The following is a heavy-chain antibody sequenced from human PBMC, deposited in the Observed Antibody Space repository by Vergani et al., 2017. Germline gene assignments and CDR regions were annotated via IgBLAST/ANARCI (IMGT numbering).Heavy chain of an antibody. CDR2: INHSGST. CDR3: AIRYGSGYKSSGWFDP. V-gene: IGHV4-34*01. Sequence: QVQLQQRGAGLLKLSETLSFTCAVHGGSFSGYYWSWIRQPPGKGVVWFREINHSGSTNYNPSLKSRVTISVDTSKNQFSLKLSSVTAADTAVYYCAIRYGSGYKSSGWFDPWGQGTLVTVSS. D-gene: IGHD6-19*01. J-gene: IGHJ5*02. CDR1: GGSFSGYY.